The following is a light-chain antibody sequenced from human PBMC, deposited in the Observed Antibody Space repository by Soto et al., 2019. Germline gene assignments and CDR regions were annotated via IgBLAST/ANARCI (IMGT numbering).Light chain of an antibody. Sequence: QSALTQPRSVSGSPGQSVTISCTGTSSDVGGYNYVSWYQQHPGKAPKLRIYDVSKWPSGVPDRFSGAKSGNTASLTISGLQAEDEADYYCCSYAGNSLWVFGGGIKLTVL. J-gene: IGLJ3*02. CDR3: CSYAGNSLWV. CDR2: DVS. CDR1: SSDVGGYNY. V-gene: IGLV2-11*01.